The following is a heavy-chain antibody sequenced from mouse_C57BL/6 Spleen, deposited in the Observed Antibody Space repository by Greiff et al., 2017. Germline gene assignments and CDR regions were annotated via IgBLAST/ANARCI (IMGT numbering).Heavy chain of an antibody. CDR3: ARHGGSYDLDYFDY. CDR1: GYTFSEYT. Sequence: QVQLQQSGAELVKPGASVKLSCKASGYTFSEYTIHWVKQRSGKGLEWIGWLYPGGGSIKYNEKFKYKATLTADKSSSTFYMELSRLTSEDSAVYFCARHGGSYDLDYFDYWGQGTTLTVSS. V-gene: IGHV1-62-2*01. J-gene: IGHJ2*01. D-gene: IGHD2-12*01. CDR2: LYPGGGSI.